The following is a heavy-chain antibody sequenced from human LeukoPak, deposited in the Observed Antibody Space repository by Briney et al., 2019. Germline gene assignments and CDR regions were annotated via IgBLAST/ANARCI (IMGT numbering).Heavy chain of an antibody. CDR2: IIPIFGTA. D-gene: IGHD1-26*01. J-gene: IGHJ5*02. Sequence: ASVKASCKASGGTFSSYAISWVRQAPGQGLEWMGGIIPIFGTANYAQKFQGRVTITADESTSTAYMELSSLRSEDTAVYYCARGGTGIVGATRVRPWFDPWGQGTLVTVSS. CDR3: ARGGTGIVGATRVRPWFDP. V-gene: IGHV1-69*01. CDR1: GGTFSSYA.